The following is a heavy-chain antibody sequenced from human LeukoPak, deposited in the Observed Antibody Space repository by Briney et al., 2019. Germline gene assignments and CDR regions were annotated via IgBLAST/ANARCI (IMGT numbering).Heavy chain of an antibody. CDR1: GGSFSGYY. V-gene: IGHV4-34*01. CDR3: AREPTYYDFWGGHLITTRRFDP. J-gene: IGHJ5*02. Sequence: SETLSLTCAVYGGSFSGYYWSWIRQPPGKGLEWIGEINHSGSTNYNPSLKSRVTISVDTSKNQFSLKLSSVTAADTAVYYCAREPTYYDFWGGHLITTRRFDPWGQGTLVTVSS. CDR2: INHSGST. D-gene: IGHD3-3*01.